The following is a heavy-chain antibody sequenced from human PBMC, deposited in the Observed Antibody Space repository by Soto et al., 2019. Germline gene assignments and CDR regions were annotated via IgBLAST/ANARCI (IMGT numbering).Heavy chain of an antibody. D-gene: IGHD3-16*01. V-gene: IGHV3-23*01. CDR1: GFTFSSYA. J-gene: IGHJ4*02. CDR3: AKGIYDYALDS. Sequence: EVQLLESGGGLVQPGGSLRLSCAASGFTFSSYAMTWVRQAPGKGLKWVSLISASGGNTYYADSVKGRFTISRDNSKNTLSLQMNSLRAEDTAVYFCAKGIYDYALDSWGQGTLVTVSS. CDR2: ISASGGNT.